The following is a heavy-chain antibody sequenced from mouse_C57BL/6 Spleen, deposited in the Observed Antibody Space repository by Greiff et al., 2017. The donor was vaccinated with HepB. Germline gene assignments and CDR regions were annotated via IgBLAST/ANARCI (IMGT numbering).Heavy chain of an antibody. D-gene: IGHD1-1*01. J-gene: IGHJ4*01. CDR1: GFTFNTYA. V-gene: IGHV10-3*01. Sequence: EVQLQQSGGGLVQPKGSLKLSCAASGFTFNTYAMHWVRQAPGKGLEWVARIRSKSSNYATYYADSVKDRFTISRDDSQSMLYLQMNNLKTEDTAMYYCVRDYGSLYYYAMDYWGQGTSVTVSS. CDR3: VRDYGSLYYYAMDY. CDR2: IRSKSSNYAT.